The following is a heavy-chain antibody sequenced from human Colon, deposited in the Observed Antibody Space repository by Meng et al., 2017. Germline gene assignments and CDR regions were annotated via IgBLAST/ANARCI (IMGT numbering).Heavy chain of an antibody. J-gene: IGHJ5*02. D-gene: IGHD3-10*01. Sequence: VPQQRSGPRLGRPAETRSLTCPVSGASVSSDIHYWSWIRQSPGKGLEWIGYIYYSGNTNYNPSLASRVSMSLDTSKNHFSLHLTSVTAADTPIEDGTRRNGDFDEAGGDPWGQGTRGT. V-gene: IGHV4-61*03. CDR3: TRRNGDFDEAGGDP. CDR2: IYYSGNT. CDR1: GASVSSDIHY.